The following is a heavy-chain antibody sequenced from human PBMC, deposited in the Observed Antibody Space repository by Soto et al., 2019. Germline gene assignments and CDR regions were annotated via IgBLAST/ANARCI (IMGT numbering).Heavy chain of an antibody. Sequence: QVQLQESGPGLVKPSGTLSLTCAVSGGSISSSNWWSWVRQPPGKGLEWIGEIYHSGSTNYNPSLKSRVTIXXDXSXXHFSLKLSSVTAADTAVYYCAREAYSGITPYYFDYWGQGTLVTVSS. D-gene: IGHD1-26*01. CDR2: IYHSGST. CDR1: GGSISSSNW. CDR3: AREAYSGITPYYFDY. J-gene: IGHJ4*02. V-gene: IGHV4-4*02.